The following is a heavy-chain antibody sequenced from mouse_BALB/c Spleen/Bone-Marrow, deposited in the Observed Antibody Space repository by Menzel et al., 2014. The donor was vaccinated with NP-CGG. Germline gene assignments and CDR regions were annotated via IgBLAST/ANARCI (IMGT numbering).Heavy chain of an antibody. V-gene: IGHV1-7*01. CDR3: ARDY. CDR1: GYTFTDTW. J-gene: IGHJ2*01. Sequence: VQLQQSGPKLAKPGASVKMSCKASGYTFTDTWIHWIKQRPGQGLEWIGYINPSTGYAEYNQNFKDKATLTVDKSSSTAYMQLSSLTSEDSAVYYCARDYWGQGTTLTVSS. CDR2: INPSTGYA.